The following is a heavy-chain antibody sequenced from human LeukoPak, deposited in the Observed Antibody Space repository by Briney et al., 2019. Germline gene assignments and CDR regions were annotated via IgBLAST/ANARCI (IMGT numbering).Heavy chain of an antibody. CDR1: GFTLCSYA. CDR2: ISYDGSNK. V-gene: IGHV3-30*04. CDR3: ARNDFGNPDY. D-gene: IGHD4-17*01. J-gene: IGHJ4*02. Sequence: PGGSLSLSCAASGFTLCSYAMQWVRQAPGKGLEWVAVISYDGSNKYYADSVKGRFTIYRDNSKNTLYLQMNSLRAEDTAVYYCARNDFGNPDYWGQGTLVTVSS.